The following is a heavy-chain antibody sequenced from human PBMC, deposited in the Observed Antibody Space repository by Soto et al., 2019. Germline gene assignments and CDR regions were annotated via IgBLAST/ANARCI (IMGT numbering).Heavy chain of an antibody. CDR3: ARHTPAISISDH. CDR1: GGSISSSSYY. Sequence: QLQLQESGPGLVKPSETLSLTCTVSGGSISSSSYYWGWIRQPPGKGLEWIGSIYYSGSTYYNPSLKGRVTISVDTSKNQFSLKLSSVTAADTAVYYCARHTPAISISDHWGQGTLVTVSS. D-gene: IGHD2-15*01. J-gene: IGHJ4*02. V-gene: IGHV4-39*01. CDR2: IYYSGST.